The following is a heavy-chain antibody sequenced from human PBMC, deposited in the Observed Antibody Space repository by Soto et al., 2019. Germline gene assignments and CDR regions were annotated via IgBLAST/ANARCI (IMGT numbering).Heavy chain of an antibody. CDR1: GYTFTSYY. J-gene: IGHJ6*02. CDR3: ARGNGSGSYSPYYYYYYGMDV. V-gene: IGHV1-46*01. Sequence: QVQLVQSGAEVKKPGASVKVSCKASGYTFTSYYMHWVRQAPGQGLEWMGIINPSGGSTSYAQKFQGRGTMTRDRYKSTVYMELRSLRSEDTAVYYCARGNGSGSYSPYYYYYYGMDVWGQGTTVTVSS. CDR2: INPSGGST. D-gene: IGHD1-26*01.